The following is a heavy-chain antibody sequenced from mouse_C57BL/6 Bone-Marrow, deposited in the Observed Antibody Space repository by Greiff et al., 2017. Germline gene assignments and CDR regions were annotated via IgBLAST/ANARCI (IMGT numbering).Heavy chain of an antibody. V-gene: IGHV1-69*01. CDR2: IDPSDSYT. D-gene: IGHD1-1*01. Sequence: VQLQQSGAELVMPGASVKLSCKASGYTFTSYWMHWVKQRPGQGLEWIGEIDPSDSYTNYNQKFKGKSTLTVDKSSSTAYMQLSSLTSEDSAVYYCARPHYGSSPRAMGYWGQGTSVTVSS. CDR3: ARPHYGSSPRAMGY. CDR1: GYTFTSYW. J-gene: IGHJ4*01.